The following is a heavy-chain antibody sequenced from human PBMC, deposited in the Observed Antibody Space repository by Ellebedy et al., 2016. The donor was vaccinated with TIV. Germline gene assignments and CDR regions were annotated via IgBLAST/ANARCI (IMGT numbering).Heavy chain of an antibody. CDR3: SRDGGRGGGNDF. D-gene: IGHD3-16*01. CDR1: GFTFRSYS. Sequence: GESLKISCAASGFTFRSYSMNWVRQAPGKGLEWVSHIKSSSNPIYYADSVTGRFIISRDNAKNSLYLQMNNLRDEDTAVYYCSRDGGRGGGNDFWGQGTLVIVSS. CDR2: IKSSSNPI. J-gene: IGHJ4*02. V-gene: IGHV3-48*02.